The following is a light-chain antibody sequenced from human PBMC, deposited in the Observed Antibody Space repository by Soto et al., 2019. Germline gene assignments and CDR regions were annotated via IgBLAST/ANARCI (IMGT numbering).Light chain of an antibody. CDR3: QQYNTYPLT. Sequence: DIQMTQSPSTLSASVGDRVTITCRASQSISTWLAWYQQKPGKAPKLLIYKASSLEGGVPSRFGGSGSGTLFNITISILHPEDFATYYCQQYNTYPLTFGGGTTVDIK. V-gene: IGKV1-5*03. J-gene: IGKJ4*01. CDR1: QSISTW. CDR2: KAS.